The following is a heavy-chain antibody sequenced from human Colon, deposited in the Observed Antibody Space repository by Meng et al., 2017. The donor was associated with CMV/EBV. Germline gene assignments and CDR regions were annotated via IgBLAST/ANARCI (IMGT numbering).Heavy chain of an antibody. CDR3: VRSSGWSLFDY. CDR1: GYTFSDYY. D-gene: IGHD6-19*01. Sequence: VQVSQSGAGVKGPGAAVKVSCKTSGYTFSDYYMHWVRQAPGQGLEWMGWIRSDGSATNYAQKFRGRVTMTRDASVSTAYMELSGLTSDDTAVYFCVRSSGWSLFDYWGPGALVTVSS. J-gene: IGHJ4*02. CDR2: IRSDGSAT. V-gene: IGHV1-2*02.